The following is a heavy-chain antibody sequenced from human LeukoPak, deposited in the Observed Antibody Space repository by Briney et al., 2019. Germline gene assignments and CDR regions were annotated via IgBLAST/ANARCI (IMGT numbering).Heavy chain of an antibody. CDR3: AREPRKDGHNGMDV. J-gene: IGHJ6*02. CDR2: INPSDGGT. D-gene: IGHD5-24*01. CDR1: GYAFTSYY. V-gene: IGHV1-46*01. Sequence: GASXKVSCKASGYAFTSYYMHWVRQAPGQGLXXXXIINPSDGGTSYAXKFQGRVTMTRDTSTSTVYMELSSLRSEDTAVYYCAREPRKDGHNGMDVWGQGTTVAVSS.